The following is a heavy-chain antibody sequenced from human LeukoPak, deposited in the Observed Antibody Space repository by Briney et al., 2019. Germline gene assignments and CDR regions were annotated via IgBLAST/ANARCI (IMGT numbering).Heavy chain of an antibody. CDR2: ISTSSVTI. D-gene: IGHD5-12*01. Sequence: PGGSLRLSCAASGFTFSSYGMNWVRQAPGKGLEWVSYISTSSVTIYYADSVRGRFTISRDNAKNSLYLQMNSLRDEDTAVYYCARGQVDFDYWGQGTLVTVSS. CDR3: ARGQVDFDY. J-gene: IGHJ4*02. V-gene: IGHV3-48*02. CDR1: GFTFSSYG.